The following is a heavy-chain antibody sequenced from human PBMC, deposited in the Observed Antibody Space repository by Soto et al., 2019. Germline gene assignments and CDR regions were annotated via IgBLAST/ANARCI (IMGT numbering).Heavy chain of an antibody. CDR1: GYTFSDHY. CDR3: SRSSISSTPYFFDY. Sequence: GGSLRLSCAGSGYTFSDHYMDWVRQAPGKGLEWVGRIRNKANSYSTEYAGSVKGRFTVSREDSENSMYLQMNSLKTEDTAVYYCSRSSISSTPYFFDYWGQGTLVTVSS. CDR2: IRNKANSYST. V-gene: IGHV3-72*01. D-gene: IGHD2-2*01. J-gene: IGHJ4*02.